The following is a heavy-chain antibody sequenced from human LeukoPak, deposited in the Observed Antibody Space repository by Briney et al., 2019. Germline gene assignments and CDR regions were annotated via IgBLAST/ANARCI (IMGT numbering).Heavy chain of an antibody. CDR3: ARGVQLLLYWFDP. Sequence: SETLSLTCTVSGGSISSGDYYWSWIRQPPGKGLEWIGYIYYSGSTYYNPSLKSRVTISVDTSKNQFSLKLSSVTAADTAVYYCARGVQLLLYWFDPWGQGTPVTVSS. D-gene: IGHD2-15*01. J-gene: IGHJ5*02. V-gene: IGHV4-30-4*01. CDR2: IYYSGST. CDR1: GGSISSGDYY.